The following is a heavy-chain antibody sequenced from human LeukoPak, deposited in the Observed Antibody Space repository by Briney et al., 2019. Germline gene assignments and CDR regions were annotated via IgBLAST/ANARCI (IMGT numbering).Heavy chain of an antibody. CDR3: ARVRCSSTSCYPYYYYGMDV. J-gene: IGHJ6*02. CDR2: IYHSGST. V-gene: IGHV4-30-2*01. D-gene: IGHD2-2*01. Sequence: PSQTLSLTCAVSGGSISSGGYSWSWIRQPPGKGLEWIGYIYHSGSTYYNPSLKSRVTIPVDRSKNQFSLKLSSVTAADTAVYYCARVRCSSTSCYPYYYYGMDVWGQGTTVTVSS. CDR1: GGSISSGGYS.